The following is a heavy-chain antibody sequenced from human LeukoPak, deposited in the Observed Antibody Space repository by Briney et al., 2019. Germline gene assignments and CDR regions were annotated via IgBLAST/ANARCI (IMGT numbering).Heavy chain of an antibody. D-gene: IGHD6-25*01. J-gene: IGHJ3*02. CDR1: GGSIXSYX. Sequence: SETLSLTCTVSGGSIXSYXXNXXXQPPGKGLEWIGYIYYSGSTNYNPSLKSRVTISVDTSKNQFSLKLSSVTAADTAVYYCARGSAFDIWGQGTMVTVSS. V-gene: IGHV4-59*08. CDR3: ARGSAFDI. CDR2: IYYSGST.